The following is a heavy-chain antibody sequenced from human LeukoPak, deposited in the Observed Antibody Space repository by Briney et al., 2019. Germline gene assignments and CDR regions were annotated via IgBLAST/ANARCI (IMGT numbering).Heavy chain of an antibody. CDR3: ARACCKYYDFWSGYWNWFDP. V-gene: IGHV3-21*01. CDR2: ISSSSSYI. D-gene: IGHD3-3*01. J-gene: IGHJ5*02. Sequence: GGSLRLSCAASGFTFSSYSMNWVRQAPGKGLEWVSSISSSSSYIYYADSVKGRFTISRDNAKNSLYLQMNSLRAEDTAVYYRARACCKYYDFWSGYWNWFDPWGQGTLVTVSS. CDR1: GFTFSSYS.